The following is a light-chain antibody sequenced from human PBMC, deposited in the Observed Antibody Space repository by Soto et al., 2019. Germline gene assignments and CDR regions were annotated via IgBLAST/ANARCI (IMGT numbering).Light chain of an antibody. CDR1: QGISRG. CDR3: QQFSGPRT. V-gene: IGKV1-13*02. Sequence: AIQLTQSPSSLSASVGARVIITCRASQGISRGLAWYQQLPGRPPKLLIYDATSLESGVPSRFSGRGSGTEFTLTISSLQPEDLATYYCQQFSGPRTFGGGTKVEIK. CDR2: DAT. J-gene: IGKJ4*01.